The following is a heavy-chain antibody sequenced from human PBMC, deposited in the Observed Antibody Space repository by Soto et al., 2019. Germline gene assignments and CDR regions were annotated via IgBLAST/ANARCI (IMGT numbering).Heavy chain of an antibody. Sequence: QVQLQESGPGLVKPSETLSLTCTVSGGSISSYYWRWIRQPPGKGLEWIGYIYYSGSTNYNPSLTSRVTISVDTSTNQFSLKLSSVTAADTAVYYCARGDPLLWFGEKVYYGMDVWGQGTTVTVSS. D-gene: IGHD3-10*01. CDR3: ARGDPLLWFGEKVYYGMDV. CDR2: IYYSGST. J-gene: IGHJ6*02. V-gene: IGHV4-59*01. CDR1: GGSISSYY.